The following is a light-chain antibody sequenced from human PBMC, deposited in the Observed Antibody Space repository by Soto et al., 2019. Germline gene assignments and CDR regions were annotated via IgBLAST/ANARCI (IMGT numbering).Light chain of an antibody. V-gene: IGKV1-39*01. Sequence: DIQMTQSPSSLSASVGDRVAITCRASQNISNYVNWYQQKPGKAPRVLIYGAASLQSGVPSRFSGSGSGTNFSLTINSLHPEDYATYYCQQSYNIQALTFGGGTKVEIK. CDR1: QNISNY. CDR2: GAA. CDR3: QQSYNIQALT. J-gene: IGKJ4*01.